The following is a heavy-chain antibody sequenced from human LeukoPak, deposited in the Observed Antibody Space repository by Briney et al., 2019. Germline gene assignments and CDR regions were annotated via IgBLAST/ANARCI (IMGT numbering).Heavy chain of an antibody. D-gene: IGHD4-23*01. Sequence: SETLSLTCTVSGGSISSYYWNWIRQPPGKGLEWIGYIYYSGSTNYNPSLKSRVTISVDTSKNQFSLKLSSVTAADTAVYYCARDRGPYYGGNSDDAFDIWGQGTMITVSS. CDR2: IYYSGST. CDR3: ARDRGPYYGGNSDDAFDI. J-gene: IGHJ3*02. CDR1: GGSISSYY. V-gene: IGHV4-59*01.